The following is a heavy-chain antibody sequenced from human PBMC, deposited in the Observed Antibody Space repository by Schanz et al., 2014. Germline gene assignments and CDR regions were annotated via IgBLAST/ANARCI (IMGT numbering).Heavy chain of an antibody. CDR2: IWYDGSKT. Sequence: QEQLVESGGGLVEPGGSLGLSCAASGFTFSKAWMSWVRQAPGKGLEWVGVIWYDGSKTYYADSVKGRFTISRDNSKNTLSLQMNSLRAEDTAVYYCAREEGYGYGPGAFDIWGQGTMVTVSS. J-gene: IGHJ3*02. V-gene: IGHV3-33*08. CDR3: AREEGYGYGPGAFDI. D-gene: IGHD5-18*01. CDR1: GFTFSKAW.